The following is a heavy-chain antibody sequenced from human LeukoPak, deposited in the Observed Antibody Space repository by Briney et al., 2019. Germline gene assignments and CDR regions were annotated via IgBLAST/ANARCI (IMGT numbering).Heavy chain of an antibody. V-gene: IGHV3-23*01. CDR1: GLSFSFYA. Sequence: GGSLRLSCAASGLSFSFYAMSWVRQAPGKGLEWVSSISGGGAGTYYADSVRGRFTISRDNSKNTLYLQMNSLRAEDTALYYCAKDFVRYNIQFDYWGQGALVTVFS. CDR2: ISGGGAGT. D-gene: IGHD1-1*01. J-gene: IGHJ4*02. CDR3: AKDFVRYNIQFDY.